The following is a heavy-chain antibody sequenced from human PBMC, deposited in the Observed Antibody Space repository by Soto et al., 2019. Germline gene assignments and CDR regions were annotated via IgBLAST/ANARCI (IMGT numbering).Heavy chain of an antibody. CDR1: GGSFSGYY. Sequence: PXETLSVSCAVHGGSFSGYYWSWIRQPPGKGLEWIGEINHSGSTNYNPTLKSRVTISVDTSKNQFSLKLSSVTAADTAVYYCARGGRNDDSGGYGSLGYWGQGTLVTVSS. CDR2: INHSGST. J-gene: IGHJ4*02. D-gene: IGHD3-22*01. V-gene: IGHV4-34*01. CDR3: ARGGRNDDSGGYGSLGY.